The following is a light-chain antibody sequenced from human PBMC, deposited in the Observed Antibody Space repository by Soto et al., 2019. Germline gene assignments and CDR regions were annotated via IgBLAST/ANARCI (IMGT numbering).Light chain of an antibody. CDR2: DVS. CDR1: SSDVGTYNY. V-gene: IGLV2-11*01. J-gene: IGLJ2*01. CDR3: CSYAGSYPSE. Sequence: QSALTQPRSVSGSPGQSVTISCTGTSSDVGTYNYVSWYQQHPGKAPKLMIYDVSQRPSGVPDRFSGSKSGNTASLTISGLQAEDESDYYCCSYAGSYPSEFGGGTKLTVL.